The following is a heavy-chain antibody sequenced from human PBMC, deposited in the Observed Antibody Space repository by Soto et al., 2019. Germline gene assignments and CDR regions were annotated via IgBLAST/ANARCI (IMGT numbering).Heavy chain of an antibody. V-gene: IGHV1-18*01. CDR1: GYTFTSYG. Sequence: AASVKVSCKVSGYTFTSYGISWVRQAPGQGLEWMGWISAYNGNTNYAQKLQGRVTMTTDTSTSTAYMELRSLRSDDTAVYYCARWYTAMVSADYYYGMDVWGQGTTVTVAS. D-gene: IGHD5-18*01. CDR2: ISAYNGNT. J-gene: IGHJ6*02. CDR3: ARWYTAMVSADYYYGMDV.